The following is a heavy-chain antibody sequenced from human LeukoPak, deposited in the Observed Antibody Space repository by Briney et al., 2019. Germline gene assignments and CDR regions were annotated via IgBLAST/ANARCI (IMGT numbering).Heavy chain of an antibody. CDR3: ARVPNAAAIDY. D-gene: IGHD6-13*01. CDR1: GGSFSGYY. J-gene: IGHJ4*02. CDR2: INHSGST. Sequence: PSETLSLTCAVYGGSFSGYYWSWIRQPPGKGLEWIGEINHSGSTNYNPSLESRVTISVDTSKNQFSLKLSSETAADTAVYYCARVPNAAAIDYWGQGTLVTVSS. V-gene: IGHV4-34*01.